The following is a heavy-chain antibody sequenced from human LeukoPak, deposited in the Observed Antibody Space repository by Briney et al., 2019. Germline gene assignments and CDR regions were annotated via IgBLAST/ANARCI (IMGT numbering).Heavy chain of an antibody. CDR3: ARVASYDFWSGYCPDY. D-gene: IGHD3-3*01. CDR1: GFTFSSYW. J-gene: IGHJ4*02. Sequence: GGSLRLSCAASGFTFSSYWMHWVRQAPGKGLVWVSRINSDGGSTSYADSVKGRFTISRDNAKNTLYLQMNSLRAEDTAGYYCARVASYDFWSGYCPDYWGQGTLVTVSS. V-gene: IGHV3-74*01. CDR2: INSDGGST.